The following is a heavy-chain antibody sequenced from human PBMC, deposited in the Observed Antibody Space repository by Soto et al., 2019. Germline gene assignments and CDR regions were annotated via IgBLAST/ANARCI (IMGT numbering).Heavy chain of an antibody. Sequence: PSETLSLTCTVSGGSLSGYYWSWIRQPPGKGLEWIGDFYSSGSPHHNPSLKNRVSISEDRSKNEFSLKLSSVTAADTAIYYCARGSYYYDSSGYFHYWGQGTLVTVSS. CDR3: ARGSYYYDSSGYFHY. V-gene: IGHV4-59*01. CDR1: GGSLSGYY. CDR2: FYSSGSP. J-gene: IGHJ4*02. D-gene: IGHD3-22*01.